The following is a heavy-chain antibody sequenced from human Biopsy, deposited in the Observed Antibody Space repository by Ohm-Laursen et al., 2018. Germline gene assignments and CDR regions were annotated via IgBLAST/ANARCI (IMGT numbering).Heavy chain of an antibody. CDR2: IKHSGST. V-gene: IGHV4-34*01. CDR3: ARGMRYCTNAVCYKSGSGSYHRYYYGMDV. CDR1: VGSFSGYY. J-gene: IGHJ6*02. D-gene: IGHD2-8*01. Sequence: GTLSLTCAVYVGSFSGYYWSWIRQPPGKGLEWIGEIKHSGSTNYNPSLKSRVTISVDTSKNQFSLKLSSVTAADTAVYYCARGMRYCTNAVCYKSGSGSYHRYYYGMDVWGQGTTVTVSS.